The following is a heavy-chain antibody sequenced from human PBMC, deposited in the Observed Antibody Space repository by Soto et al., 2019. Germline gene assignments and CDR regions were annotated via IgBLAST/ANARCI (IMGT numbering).Heavy chain of an antibody. D-gene: IGHD3-22*01. V-gene: IGHV1-18*01. J-gene: IGHJ4*02. CDR2: ISAYNGNT. CDR3: ARDSAHYYYDSSGYPYYFDY. CDR1: GYTFTSYG. Sequence: QVQLVQSGAEVKKPGASVKVSCKASGYTFTSYGIIWVRQAPGQGLEWMGWISAYNGNTNYAQKLQGRVTMTTDTSTSTAYMELRSLRSDDTAVYYCARDSAHYYYDSSGYPYYFDYWGQGTLVTVSS.